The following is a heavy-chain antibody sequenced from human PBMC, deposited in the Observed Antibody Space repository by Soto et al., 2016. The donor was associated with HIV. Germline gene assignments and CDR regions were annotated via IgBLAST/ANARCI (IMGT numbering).Heavy chain of an antibody. CDR3: AKVSSTYYYGSGSYYGD. D-gene: IGHD3-10*01. Sequence: EVQLLESGGGLVQPGGSLRLSCAASGFTFSSYAMSWVRQAPGKGLEWVSAVSSTGGSTYYADSVKGRFTISRDNSENTLYLHMNSLRAEDTAVYYCAKVSSTYYYGSGSYYGDWGQGTLVTVSS. V-gene: IGHV3-23*01. J-gene: IGHJ4*02. CDR2: VSSTGGST. CDR1: GFTFSSYA.